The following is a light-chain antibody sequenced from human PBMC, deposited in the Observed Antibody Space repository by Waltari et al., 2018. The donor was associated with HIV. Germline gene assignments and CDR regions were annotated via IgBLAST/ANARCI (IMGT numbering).Light chain of an antibody. CDR3: SSYIGSYTWV. V-gene: IGLV2-11*01. CDR2: YFN. CDR1: SRDVGPSHY. Sequence: QSALTQPRSVSGSPGPSVTISCNGTSRDVGPSHYVSGYQQPPGKAPQLMSYYFNKRPSGVPDRFSGAMSGNTASLTISGLQADDEADYYCSSYIGSYTWVFGGGAKLTVL. J-gene: IGLJ3*02.